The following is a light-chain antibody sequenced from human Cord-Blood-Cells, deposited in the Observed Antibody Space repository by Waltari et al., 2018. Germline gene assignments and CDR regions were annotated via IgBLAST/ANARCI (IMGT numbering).Light chain of an antibody. CDR1: QSVLYSSNNKNY. Sequence: DIVMTQSSDSLAVSLGERATINCKSCQSVLYSSNNKNYLAWYQQKPGQPPKLLIYWASTRESGVPDRFSGSGSGTDFTLTISSLQAEDVAVYYCQQYYSTPLTFGGGTKVEIK. J-gene: IGKJ4*01. V-gene: IGKV4-1*01. CDR3: QQYYSTPLT. CDR2: WAS.